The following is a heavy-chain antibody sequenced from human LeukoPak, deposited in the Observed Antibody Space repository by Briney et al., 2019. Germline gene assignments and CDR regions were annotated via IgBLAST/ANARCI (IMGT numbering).Heavy chain of an antibody. J-gene: IGHJ4*02. Sequence: GGSLRLSCAASGFTFSSYWMSWVRQAPGKGLEWVANIKQDGSEKYYVDSVKGRFTISRDNAKNSLYLQMNSLRAEDTAVYYCARSDLNRIAAAGSLFVEFDYWGQGTLVTVSS. CDR2: IKQDGSEK. CDR3: ARSDLNRIAAAGSLFVEFDY. CDR1: GFTFSSYW. V-gene: IGHV3-7*01. D-gene: IGHD6-13*01.